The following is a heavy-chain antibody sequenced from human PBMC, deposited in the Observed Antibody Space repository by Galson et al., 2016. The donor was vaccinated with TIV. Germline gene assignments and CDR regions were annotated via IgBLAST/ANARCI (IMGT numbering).Heavy chain of an antibody. CDR1: GASISADY. CDR3: ARHWDT. V-gene: IGHV4-59*08. Sequence: SETLSLTCAVSGASISADYWSWIRQPPGGRLEWIAYVYNGDITNYNPSLKSRLTMSADTSKNHFSLRLTSVTAAATAVYYCARHWDTWGQGTLVTVSS. CDR2: VYNGDIT. J-gene: IGHJ5*02.